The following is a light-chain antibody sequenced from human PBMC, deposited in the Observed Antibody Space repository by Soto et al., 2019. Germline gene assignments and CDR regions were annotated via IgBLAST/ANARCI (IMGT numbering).Light chain of an antibody. CDR2: DVS. CDR1: TSDIGSYNY. J-gene: IGLJ1*01. Sequence: QSALTQPASVSGSPGQSITITCTGSTSDIGSYNYVSWYLQDPGKAPKLIIYDVSYRPSGVSNRFFGSKSGNTASLTISALQAEDEADYYCSSYTSSSTYVFGTGTKVTV. V-gene: IGLV2-14*01. CDR3: SSYTSSSTYV.